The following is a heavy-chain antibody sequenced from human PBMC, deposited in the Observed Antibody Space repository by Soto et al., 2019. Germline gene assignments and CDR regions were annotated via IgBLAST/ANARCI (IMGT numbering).Heavy chain of an antibody. CDR2: IYSGGNT. V-gene: IGHV3-66*01. CDR1: GFTVSSNY. Sequence: LRLSCAASGFTVSSNYMSWVRQAPGKGLEWVSVIYSGGNTYYADSVKGRFTISRDNSKNTLELQMNSLRTEDTAVYYCSRPLYSGSYSDYYFEDWGQGTPVTVSS. CDR3: SRPLYSGSYSDYYFED. D-gene: IGHD1-26*01. J-gene: IGHJ4*02.